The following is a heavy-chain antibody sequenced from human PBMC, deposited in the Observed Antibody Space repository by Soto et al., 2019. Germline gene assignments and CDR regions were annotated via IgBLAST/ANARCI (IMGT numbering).Heavy chain of an antibody. D-gene: IGHD6-25*01. V-gene: IGHV3-30*18. CDR2: ISFDGGNK. J-gene: IGHJ6*02. CDR3: AKDRRPNYYYGMDV. Sequence: QVQLVESGGGVVQPGRSLRLSCAASGFTFSSYGMHWVRQAPGKGLEWVAVISFDGGNKYYADSVEGRFTISRDNSKNTLYLQMNSLRAEDTAVYYCAKDRRPNYYYGMDVWGQVTTVTVSS. CDR1: GFTFSSYG.